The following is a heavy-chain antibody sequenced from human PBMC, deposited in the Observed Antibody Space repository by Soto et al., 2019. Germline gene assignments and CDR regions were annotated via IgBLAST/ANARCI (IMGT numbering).Heavy chain of an antibody. J-gene: IGHJ3*02. CDR2: ISSSRSYI. Sequence: EVQLVESGGGLVKPGGSLRLSCAASGFTFSSYSMNWVRQAPGKGLEWVSSISSSRSYIYYADSVKGRFTISRDNAKNSLYLQRNSLRAEDTAVYYCARESVSPRREITIGRKSRSAFDIWGQGTMVTVAS. CDR3: ARESVSPRREITIGRKSRSAFDI. CDR1: GFTFSSYS. V-gene: IGHV3-21*01. D-gene: IGHD3-3*01.